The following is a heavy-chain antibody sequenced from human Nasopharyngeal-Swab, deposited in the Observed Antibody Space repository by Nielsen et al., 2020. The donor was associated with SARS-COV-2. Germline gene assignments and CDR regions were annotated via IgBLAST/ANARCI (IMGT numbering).Heavy chain of an antibody. CDR3: AILFSYGYPPNFDY. CDR1: GGSISNYY. V-gene: IGHV4-59*08. CDR2: IYYSGST. D-gene: IGHD5-18*01. J-gene: IGHJ4*02. Sequence: LETLSLTCTVSGGSISNYYWSWIRQPPGKGLEWIGYIYYSGSTNYNPSLKSRVTISVDTSKNQFSLKLSSVTAADTAVYYCAILFSYGYPPNFDYWGQGTLVTVSS.